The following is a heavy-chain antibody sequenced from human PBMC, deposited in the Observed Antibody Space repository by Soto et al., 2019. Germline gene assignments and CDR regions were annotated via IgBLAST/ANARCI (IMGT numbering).Heavy chain of an antibody. J-gene: IGHJ4*02. V-gene: IGHV3-23*01. CDR2: ISGSGGST. CDR3: AKDPRPILPGYSQYCFDY. Sequence: PGGSLRLSCAASGFTFSSYAMSWVRHEPAKGLEWVSAISGSGGSTYYADSVKGRFTISRDNSKNTLYLQMNSLRAEDTAVYYCAKDPRPILPGYSQYCFDYWGQGTLVTVSS. D-gene: IGHD3-9*01. CDR1: GFTFSSYA.